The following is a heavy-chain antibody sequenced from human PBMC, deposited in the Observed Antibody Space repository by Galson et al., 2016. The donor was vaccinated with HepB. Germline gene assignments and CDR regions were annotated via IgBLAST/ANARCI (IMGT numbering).Heavy chain of an antibody. CDR2: IYYKGTT. CDR3: ARANLGFCTSTTCSSNWFDP. V-gene: IGHV4-39*02. J-gene: IGHJ5*02. CDR1: GGSISGSHNY. Sequence: TLSLTCTVSGGSISGSHNYWGWIRQPPGKGLEWMGSIYYKGTTNSNPYLESRLTISVDTSKNLFSLKLTSVTAADTAAYYCARANLGFCTSTTCSSNWFDPWGQGTLVTVSS. D-gene: IGHD2-2*01.